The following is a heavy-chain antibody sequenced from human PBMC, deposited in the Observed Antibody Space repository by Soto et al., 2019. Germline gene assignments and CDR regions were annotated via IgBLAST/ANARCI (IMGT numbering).Heavy chain of an antibody. J-gene: IGHJ4*02. CDR2: VKEDGSEI. V-gene: IGHV3-7*01. D-gene: IGHD5-12*01. Sequence: GLCXRLSGSFGVCSGSIYCIVLFRHAPGKGLECVTSVKEDGSEIYYLHSVRGRFSISRDSAGNALHLTMNYLSDEDTGVYFCARDIAFDYLNWGQGKLANVPS. CDR1: VCSGSIYC. CDR3: ARDIAFDYLN.